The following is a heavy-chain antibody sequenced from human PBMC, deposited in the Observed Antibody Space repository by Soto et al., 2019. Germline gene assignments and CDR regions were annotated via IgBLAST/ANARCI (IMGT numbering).Heavy chain of an antibody. D-gene: IGHD3-3*01. CDR3: ARVRRFRDYYGMDV. CDR2: ISSSSSYI. V-gene: IGHV3-21*01. Sequence: EVQLVESGGGLVKPGGSLRLSCAASGFTFSSYSMNWVRQAPGKGLEWVSSISSSSSYIYYADSVKGRFTISRDNAKNSLDLQMNSLRAEDTAVYYCARVRRFRDYYGMDVWGQGTTVTVSS. J-gene: IGHJ6*02. CDR1: GFTFSSYS.